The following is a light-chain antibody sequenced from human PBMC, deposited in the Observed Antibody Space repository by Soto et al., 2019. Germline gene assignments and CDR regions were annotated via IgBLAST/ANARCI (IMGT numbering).Light chain of an antibody. CDR1: SSDVGGYNY. CDR2: DVS. CDR3: SSYTSSRTLV. V-gene: IGLV2-14*01. J-gene: IGLJ1*01. Sequence: QSALTQPASVSGSPGQSIIISCTGTSSDVGGYNYVSWHQQHPGKAPKLMIYDVSNRPSGVSNRFSGSKSGNTASLTISGLQAEDEADYYCSSYTSSRTLVFGTGTKVTVL.